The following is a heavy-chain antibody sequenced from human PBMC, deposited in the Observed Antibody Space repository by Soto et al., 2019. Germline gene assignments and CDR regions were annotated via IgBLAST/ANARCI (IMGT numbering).Heavy chain of an antibody. CDR3: ARPFVDTAMDFDY. D-gene: IGHD5-18*01. Sequence: PSETLSLTCAVYGGSFSGYYWTRIRQPPGTGLEWIGEINHSGSTNYNPSLKSRVTISVDTPKNQFSLKLSSVTAADTAVYYCARPFVDTAMDFDYWGQGTLVTVSS. CDR2: INHSGST. CDR1: GGSFSGYY. J-gene: IGHJ4*02. V-gene: IGHV4-34*01.